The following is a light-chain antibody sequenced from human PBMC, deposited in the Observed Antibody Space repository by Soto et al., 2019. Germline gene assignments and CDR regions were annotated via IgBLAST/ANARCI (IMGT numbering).Light chain of an antibody. CDR1: TSNMRNND. J-gene: IGLJ3*02. Sequence: QSVLTQPPSASGTPGQTVTISCSGSTSNMRNNDVYWYQQLPGTAPKLPIYSNDQRPSGVPDRFSGSKSGTSASLAISGLRSEDEADYYCAAWDDSLTGWMFGGGTKVTVL. V-gene: IGLV1-47*02. CDR3: AAWDDSLTGWM. CDR2: SND.